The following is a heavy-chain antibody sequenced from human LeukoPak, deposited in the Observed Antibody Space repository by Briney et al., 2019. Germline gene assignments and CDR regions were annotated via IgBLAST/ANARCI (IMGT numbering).Heavy chain of an antibody. V-gene: IGHV3-53*01. CDR2: IYSGGNT. D-gene: IGHD4-23*01. Sequence: GGSLRLSCAASGFTVSSNYLSWVRQAPGRGLECVSVIYSGGNTYYADSVKGRFTISRDNSKNTLFLQMNSLRAEDTAVYYCARRGDGGRSFDYWGQGTLVTVSS. CDR3: ARRGDGGRSFDY. CDR1: GFTVSSNY. J-gene: IGHJ4*02.